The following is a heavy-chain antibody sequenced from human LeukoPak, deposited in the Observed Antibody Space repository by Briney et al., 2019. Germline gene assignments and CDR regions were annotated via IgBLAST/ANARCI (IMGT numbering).Heavy chain of an antibody. J-gene: IGHJ3*02. CDR2: IYSGGST. V-gene: IGHV3-53*01. D-gene: IGHD6-13*01. CDR1: GFTVSSNY. Sequence: GGSLRLSCVASGFTVSSNYMSWVRQAPGKGLEWVSVIYSGGSTYYADSVKGRFTISRDNSKNTLYLQMNSLRAEDTAVYYCASEIAAAGRGAFDIWGQGTMVTVSS. CDR3: ASEIAAAGRGAFDI.